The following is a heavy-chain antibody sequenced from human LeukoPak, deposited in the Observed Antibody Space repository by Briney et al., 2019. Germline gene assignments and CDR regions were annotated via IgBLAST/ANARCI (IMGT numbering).Heavy chain of an antibody. CDR2: ISSSGSTI. CDR1: GFTFSDYY. D-gene: IGHD5-24*01. J-gene: IGHJ6*02. V-gene: IGHV3-11*01. Sequence: GGSLRLSCAASGFTFSDYYMSWLRQAPGKGLEWVSYISSSGSTIYYADSVKGRFTISRDNAKNSLYLQMNSLRAEDTAVYYCARDQGEMAIIQSFMDYGMDVWGQGTTVTVSS. CDR3: ARDQGEMAIIQSFMDYGMDV.